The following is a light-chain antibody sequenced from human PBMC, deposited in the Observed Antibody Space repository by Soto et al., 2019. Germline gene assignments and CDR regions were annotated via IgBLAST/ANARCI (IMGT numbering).Light chain of an antibody. CDR1: SSNIGAGFD. CDR2: SNN. Sequence: QSVLTQPPSVSGAPGQRVTISCTGSSSNIGAGFDVHWYQQLPRTAPKLLIYSNNNRPSGVPDRFSVSRSATSASLAITGLQAADEADYYCQSYDNSLSAYVFGPGTQLTVL. CDR3: QSYDNSLSAYV. V-gene: IGLV1-40*01. J-gene: IGLJ1*01.